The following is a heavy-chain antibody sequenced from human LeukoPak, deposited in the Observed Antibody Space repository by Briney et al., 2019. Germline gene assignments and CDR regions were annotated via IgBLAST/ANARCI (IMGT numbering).Heavy chain of an antibody. V-gene: IGHV3-23*01. Sequence: GGSLRLSCAVCRFTHSGAAIPGVRPAPAKGREWVSLISSSGNSAYYADSVKGRFTISRDNSKNTLSLQMNSLRVEDTAIYYCAKDIQLSTWGVGTRVTVSS. CDR2: ISSSGNSA. D-gene: IGHD5-24*01. CDR1: RFTHSGAA. CDR3: AKDIQLST. J-gene: IGHJ3*01.